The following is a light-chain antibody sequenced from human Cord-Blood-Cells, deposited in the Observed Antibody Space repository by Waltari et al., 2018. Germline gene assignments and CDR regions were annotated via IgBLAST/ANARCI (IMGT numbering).Light chain of an antibody. V-gene: IGLV2-14*01. Sequence: QSARTQPASVSGSPGQSITLSCTRTSSDGGGYNYVSWYQPHPGKAPKLMIYYVSNRPSGVSNRFSGSKSGNTASLTISGLQAEDEADYYCSSYTSSSTLYVVFGGGTKLTVL. CDR1: SSDGGGYNY. CDR2: YVS. CDR3: SSYTSSSTLYVV. J-gene: IGLJ2*01.